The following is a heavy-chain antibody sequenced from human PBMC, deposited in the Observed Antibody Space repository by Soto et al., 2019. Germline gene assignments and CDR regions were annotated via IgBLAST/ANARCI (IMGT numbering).Heavy chain of an antibody. J-gene: IGHJ4*02. CDR1: GFTFSSYE. D-gene: IGHD3-3*01. Sequence: EVQLVESGGGLVQPGGSLRLSCAASGFTFSSYEMNWVRQAPGKGLEWVSYISSSGSTIYYADSVKGRFTISRDNAKNSLYLQMNSLRAEDTAVYYCARDGRYYDFWSGYKGTPYYFDYWGQGTLVTVSS. CDR2: ISSSGSTI. CDR3: ARDGRYYDFWSGYKGTPYYFDY. V-gene: IGHV3-48*03.